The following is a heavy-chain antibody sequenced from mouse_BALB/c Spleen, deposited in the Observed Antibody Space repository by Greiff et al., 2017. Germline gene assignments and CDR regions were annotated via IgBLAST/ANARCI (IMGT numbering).Heavy chain of an antibody. CDR2: ISDGGSYT. CDR1: GFTFSDYY. V-gene: IGHV5-4*02. J-gene: IGHJ3*01. CDR3: ARGVQLGRGGFAY. Sequence: DVHLVESGGGLVKPGGSLKLSCAASGFTFSDYYMYWVRQTPEKRLEWVATISDGGSYTYYPDSVKGRFTISRDNAKNNLYLQMSSLKSEDTAMYYCARGVQLGRGGFAYWGQGTLVTVSA. D-gene: IGHD4-1*02.